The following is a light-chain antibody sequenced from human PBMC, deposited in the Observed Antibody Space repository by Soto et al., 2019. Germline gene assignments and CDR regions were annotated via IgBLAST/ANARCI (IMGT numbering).Light chain of an antibody. CDR2: RNN. V-gene: IGLV1-47*01. CDR1: SSKIGSNY. Sequence: QTVVTQPPSASGTPGQRVTISCSGSSSKIGSNYVYWYQQLPGTAPKLLIYRNNQRPSGVPDRFSGSNSGTSASLAISGLRSGDEADYFCAAWDDSLEVVFGGGTKLTVL. J-gene: IGLJ2*01. CDR3: AAWDDSLEVV.